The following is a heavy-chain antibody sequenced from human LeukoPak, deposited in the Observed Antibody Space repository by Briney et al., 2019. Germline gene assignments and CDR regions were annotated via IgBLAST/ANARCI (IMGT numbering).Heavy chain of an antibody. CDR3: ARGAPGGSRTKGDAFDI. D-gene: IGHD3-16*01. CDR1: GGSISSSSYY. CDR2: IYYSGST. Sequence: SETLSLTCTVSGGSISSSSYYWGWIRQPPGKGLEWIGSIYYSGSTYYNPSLKSRVTISVDTSKNQFSLKLSSVTAADTAVYYCARGAPGGSRTKGDAFDIWGQGTMVTVSS. V-gene: IGHV4-39*07. J-gene: IGHJ3*02.